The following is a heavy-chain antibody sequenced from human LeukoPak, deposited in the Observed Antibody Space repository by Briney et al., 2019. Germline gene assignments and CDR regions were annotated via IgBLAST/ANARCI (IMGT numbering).Heavy chain of an antibody. V-gene: IGHV3-48*03. CDR1: GFSFSNYE. D-gene: IGHD3-10*01. CDR2: MSGSGTTI. J-gene: IGHJ4*02. CDR3: ARDSGHYYGSGSYYSS. Sequence: RGSLRLSCAASGFSFSNYEMNWVRQAPGKGLEWVSYMSGSGTTIYYAESVKGRFTISRDNAKNSLYLQMNSLRAEDTAVYYCARDSGHYYGSGSYYSSWGQGTLVTVSS.